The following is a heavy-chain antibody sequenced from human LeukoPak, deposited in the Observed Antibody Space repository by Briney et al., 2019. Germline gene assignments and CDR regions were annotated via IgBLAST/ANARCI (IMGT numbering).Heavy chain of an antibody. J-gene: IGHJ6*03. V-gene: IGHV1-8*01. D-gene: IGHD3-10*01. CDR3: ARDGAIYYMDV. CDR1: XXD. CDR2: MNPNSGNT. Sequence: XXDINWXRQATGQGREWIGWMNPNSGNTGYARKFQGRVTMTRNTSISTAYMELSSLRSEDTAVYYCARDGAIYYMDVWGKGTTVTVSS.